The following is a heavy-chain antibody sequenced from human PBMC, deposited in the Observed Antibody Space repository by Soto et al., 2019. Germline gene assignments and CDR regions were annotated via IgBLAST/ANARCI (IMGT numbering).Heavy chain of an antibody. V-gene: IGHV5-51*01. D-gene: IGHD3-10*01. CDR1: DDTFAAYG. Sequence: XASVTMTCQGFDDTFAAYGDVWVRPMPGKGLQWTGVINPRNSDVKYSPPFEGQVTISADKSINTAFLQWRSLNASDTAMYYCARPDYNQDVWYHTYDSWAQGTRGTFSS. J-gene: IGHJ3*02. CDR2: INPRNSDV. CDR3: ARPDYNQDVWYHTYDS.